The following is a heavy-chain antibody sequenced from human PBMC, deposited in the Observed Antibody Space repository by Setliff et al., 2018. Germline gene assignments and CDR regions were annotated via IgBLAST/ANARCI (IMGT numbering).Heavy chain of an antibody. D-gene: IGHD3-22*01. J-gene: IGHJ4*02. CDR2: INPNSGGT. Sequence: ASVKVSCKASGYTFIGYYMHWVRQAPGQGLEWMGWINPNSGGTNYAQKFQGWVTMTRDTSISTAYMELSRLRSDDTAVYYCARDRDSSGYPYYFDYWGQGTLVTVPQ. CDR1: GYTFIGYY. CDR3: ARDRDSSGYPYYFDY. V-gene: IGHV1-2*04.